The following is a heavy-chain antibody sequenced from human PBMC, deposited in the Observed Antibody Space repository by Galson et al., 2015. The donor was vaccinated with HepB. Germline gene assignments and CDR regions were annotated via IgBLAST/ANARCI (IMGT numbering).Heavy chain of an antibody. J-gene: IGHJ3*02. CDR2: TYYRSKWYS. D-gene: IGHD6-13*01. V-gene: IGHV6-1*01. Sequence: CAISGDSVSSNSAAWNWVRQSPSRGHEWLGRTYYRSKWYSDYAVSVKSRITVNPDTFKNQFSLQLKSVTPEDTAVYYCARDHGAAAGAGSDAFDIWGQGTMVTVSS. CDR3: ARDHGAAAGAGSDAFDI. CDR1: GDSVSSNSAA.